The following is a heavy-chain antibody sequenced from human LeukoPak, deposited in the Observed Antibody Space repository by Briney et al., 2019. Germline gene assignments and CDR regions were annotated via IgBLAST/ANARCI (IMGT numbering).Heavy chain of an antibody. D-gene: IGHD5-18*01. Sequence: GGSLRLSCAASGFTFSSYSMNWVRQAPGKGLEWVSYISASSGYISYPDSVKGRFTISRDNAKNPLYLQMNSLRAEDTAVYYCARDNTATEYFQHWGQGTLVTVSS. J-gene: IGHJ1*01. CDR1: GFTFSSYS. CDR2: ISASSGYI. CDR3: ARDNTATEYFQH. V-gene: IGHV3-21*01.